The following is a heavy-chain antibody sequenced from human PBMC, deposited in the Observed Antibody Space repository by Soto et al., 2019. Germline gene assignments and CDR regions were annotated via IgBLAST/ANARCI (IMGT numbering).Heavy chain of an antibody. V-gene: IGHV1-46*01. CDR1: GYPFTSYY. CDR2: INPSGGST. J-gene: IGHJ3*02. Sequence: XSVKGSCTASGYPFTSYYMHWVRQAPGQGLEWMGIINPSGGSTSYAQKFQGRVTMTRDTSTSTVYTELSSLRSEDTAVYYCATPTTWRAFDIWGQRTMVTVSS. CDR3: ATPTTWRAFDI. D-gene: IGHD4-17*01.